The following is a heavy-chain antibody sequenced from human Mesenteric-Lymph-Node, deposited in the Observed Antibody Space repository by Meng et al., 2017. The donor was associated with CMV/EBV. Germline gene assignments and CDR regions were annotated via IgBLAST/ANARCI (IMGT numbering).Heavy chain of an antibody. J-gene: IGHJ4*02. D-gene: IGHD3-22*01. CDR3: ARRGNYDSDYSEY. Sequence: QLMDAGPGLVKLSGPLALSIIVFGDSLSNGPYYWTCLRQPPGKGLEWIGSVHHSGTTYYNPSLKGRLTISVDTSANLFSLRLTTVTAADTATYYCARRGNYDSDYSEYWGQGTLVTVSS. CDR2: VHHSGTT. V-gene: IGHV4-39*01. CDR1: GDSLSNGPYY.